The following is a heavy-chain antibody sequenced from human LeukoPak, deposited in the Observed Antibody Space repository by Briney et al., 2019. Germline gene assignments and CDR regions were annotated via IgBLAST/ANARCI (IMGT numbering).Heavy chain of an antibody. V-gene: IGHV3-11*04. CDR2: ISSSGSTL. Sequence: GGSLRLSCAASGFTFSDYYMSWIRQAPGKGLEWISYISSSGSTLYYADSVKGRFIISRDNDKNPLYLQMNSLSAEDTDVYYFARVRGSYSVACWGQGTLVTV. J-gene: IGHJ4*02. D-gene: IGHD1-26*01. CDR3: ARVRGSYSVAC. CDR1: GFTFSDYY.